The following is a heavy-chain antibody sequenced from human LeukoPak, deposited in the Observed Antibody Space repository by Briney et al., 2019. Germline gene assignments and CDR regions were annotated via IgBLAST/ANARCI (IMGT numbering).Heavy chain of an antibody. J-gene: IGHJ6*03. CDR2: IYYSGTT. Sequence: SETLSLTCNVSGGSISSHTFYWAWIRQSPGKGLEWIGSIYYSGTTYFNSALRSRVTISIDTSRNQFSLRLNSVTAADTAVYFCARDVIFFASGLYYDPPYYMDVWGTGTTVAVSS. V-gene: IGHV4-39*07. D-gene: IGHD3-16*01. CDR3: ARDVIFFASGLYYDPPYYMDV. CDR1: GGSISSHTFY.